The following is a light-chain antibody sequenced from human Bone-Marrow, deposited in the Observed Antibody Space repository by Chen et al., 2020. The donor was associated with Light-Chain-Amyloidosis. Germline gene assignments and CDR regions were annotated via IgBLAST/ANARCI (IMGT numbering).Light chain of an antibody. J-gene: IGKJ1*01. CDR2: AAS. CDR3: LQHNSYPRS. V-gene: IGKV1-17*02. Sequence: DIQMTQSPSSLSASVGDRVTITCRASQGIRNELGWYQQIPGKAPKRLIYAASSLQSGVPSRFSGSGSGTEFTLTISYLQPEDFATYYCLQHNSYPRSFGQGTKVEIK. CDR1: QGIRNE.